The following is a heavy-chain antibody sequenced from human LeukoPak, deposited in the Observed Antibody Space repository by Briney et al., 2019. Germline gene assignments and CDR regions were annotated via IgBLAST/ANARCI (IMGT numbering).Heavy chain of an antibody. CDR1: GGSFSGYY. V-gene: IGHV4-34*01. Sequence: SETLSLTCAVYGGSFSGYYWSWIRQPPGKGLEWIGEINHSGSTNYNPSLKSRVTISVDTSKNQFSLKLSSVTAADTAVYYCAXXXPTYGVSDAFDIWGQGTMVTVSS. J-gene: IGHJ3*02. D-gene: IGHD4-17*01. CDR3: AXXXPTYGVSDAFDI. CDR2: INHSGST.